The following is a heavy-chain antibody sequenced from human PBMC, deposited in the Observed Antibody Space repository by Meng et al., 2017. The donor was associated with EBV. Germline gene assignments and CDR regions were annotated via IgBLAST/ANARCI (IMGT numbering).Heavy chain of an antibody. J-gene: IGHJ4*02. V-gene: IGHV1-69*06. D-gene: IGHD6-13*01. CDR1: GGTFSSYA. CDR2: IIPIFGTA. Sequence: VQLVPAGAEVKKPGSSVKVSCKASGGTFSSYANSWVRQAPGQGLEWMGGIIPIFGTANYAQKFQGRVTITADKSTSTAYMELSSLRSEDTAVYYCARAEIAAAGRLDYWGQGTLVTVSS. CDR3: ARAEIAAAGRLDY.